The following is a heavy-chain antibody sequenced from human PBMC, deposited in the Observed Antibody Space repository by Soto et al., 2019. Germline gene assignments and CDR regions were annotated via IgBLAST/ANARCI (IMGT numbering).Heavy chain of an antibody. Sequence: EVQLVESGGGLVQPGGSLRLSCAASRVTLSDHFVDWVRQAPGKGLEWGGRIRNKAESYTTDYAASVEGRFTISRDDSSNSLYLQMNSLKTEDTAVYYCAADIVGTGSYWGQGTLVTVSS. D-gene: IGHD5-12*01. CDR3: AADIVGTGSY. CDR2: IRNKAESYTT. CDR1: RVTLSDHF. V-gene: IGHV3-72*01. J-gene: IGHJ4*02.